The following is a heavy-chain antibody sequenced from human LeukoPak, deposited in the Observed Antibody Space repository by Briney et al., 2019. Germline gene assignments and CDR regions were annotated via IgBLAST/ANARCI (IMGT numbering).Heavy chain of an antibody. CDR1: GYTFTDYY. D-gene: IGHD6-19*01. Sequence: ASVKISCKASGYTFTDYYMHWVQQAPGKGLEWMGRVDPEDGETICAEKFQGRVTITADTSTDTAYMELSSLRSEDTAVYYCATVDGIAVAATDYWGQGTLVTVSS. V-gene: IGHV1-69-2*01. J-gene: IGHJ4*02. CDR3: ATVDGIAVAATDY. CDR2: VDPEDGET.